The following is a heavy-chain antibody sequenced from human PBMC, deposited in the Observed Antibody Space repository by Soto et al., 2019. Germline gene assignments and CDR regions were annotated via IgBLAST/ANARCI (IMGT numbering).Heavy chain of an antibody. CDR2: ISAYNGNT. D-gene: IGHD2-15*01. Sequence: ASVKVSCKASGYTFTSYGISWVRQAPGQGLEWMGWISAYNGNTNYAQKKQGRVTMTTDTSPSTAYMELRSLRSDDTAVYYCVRDNCSGGSCYGNWFDPWGQGTLVTVSS. CDR3: VRDNCSGGSCYGNWFDP. V-gene: IGHV1-18*01. J-gene: IGHJ5*02. CDR1: GYTFTSYG.